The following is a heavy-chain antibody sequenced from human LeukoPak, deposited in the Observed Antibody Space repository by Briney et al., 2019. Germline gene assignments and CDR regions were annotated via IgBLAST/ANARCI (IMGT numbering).Heavy chain of an antibody. CDR1: GGSFSGYY. CDR3: ARGGIAAAGTFMFDY. J-gene: IGHJ4*02. V-gene: IGHV4-34*01. D-gene: IGHD6-13*01. Sequence: PSETLSLTCAVYGGSFSGYYWSWIRQPPGKGLEWIGEINHSGSTNYNPSLKSRVTISVDTSKTQFSLKLSSVTAADTAVYYCARGGIAAAGTFMFDYWGQGTLVTVSS. CDR2: INHSGST.